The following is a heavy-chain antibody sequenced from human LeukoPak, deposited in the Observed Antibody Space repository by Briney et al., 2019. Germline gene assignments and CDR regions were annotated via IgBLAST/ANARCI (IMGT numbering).Heavy chain of an antibody. CDR1: GFTFSNYA. V-gene: IGHV3-23*01. J-gene: IGHJ4*02. Sequence: PGGSLRLSCAASGFTFSNYAMSWVRQAPGKGLEWVSSITGNALNTYQADFIKGRFTISRDDSKNTLYLHLSSLRVEDTAVYYCAKPQDFYDNSGYSYFDNWGQGTLVTVSS. CDR3: AKPQDFYDNSGYSYFDN. D-gene: IGHD3-22*01. CDR2: ITGNALNT.